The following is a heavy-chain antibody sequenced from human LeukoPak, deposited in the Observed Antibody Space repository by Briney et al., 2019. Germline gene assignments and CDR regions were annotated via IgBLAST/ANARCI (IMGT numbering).Heavy chain of an antibody. CDR1: GGTFSSYA. V-gene: IGHV1-69*05. D-gene: IGHD3-22*01. CDR2: IIPIFGTA. Sequence: SVKVSCKASGGTFSSYAISWVRQAPGQGLEWMGRIIPIFGTANYAQKFQGRVTITTDESTSTAYMELSSLRSEDTAVYYCAGRGGYYYDSSGYFQWGQGTLVTVSS. J-gene: IGHJ4*02. CDR3: AGRGGYYYDSSGYFQ.